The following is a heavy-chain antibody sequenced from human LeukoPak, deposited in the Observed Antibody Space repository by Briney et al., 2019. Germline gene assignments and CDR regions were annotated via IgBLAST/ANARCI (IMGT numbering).Heavy chain of an antibody. D-gene: IGHD2-15*01. CDR1: GLSVSGNY. CDR3: ARGGNSGGSLRSPFDI. Sequence: GGSLRLSCAASGLSVSGNYMSWVSQPPGKGPEWVSVLDVGGSTYYADSVKGRFTISRDKSKNTLYLQINSLRAEDTAVYYCARGGNSGGSLRSPFDIWGRGTMVTVSS. CDR2: LDVGGST. J-gene: IGHJ3*02. V-gene: IGHV3-53*01.